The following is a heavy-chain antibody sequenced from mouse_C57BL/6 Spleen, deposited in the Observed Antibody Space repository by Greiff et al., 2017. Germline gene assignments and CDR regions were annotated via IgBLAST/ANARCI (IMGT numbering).Heavy chain of an antibody. J-gene: IGHJ2*01. V-gene: IGHV1-55*01. Sequence: VQLQQPGAELVKPGASVKMSCKASGYTFTSYWITWVKQRPGQGLEWIGDIYPGSGSTNYNEKFKSKATLTVDTSSSTAYMQLSSLTSEDSAVYYCAGGTTVVEGYYFDYWGQGTTLTVSS. CDR1: GYTFTSYW. CDR2: IYPGSGST. CDR3: AGGTTVVEGYYFDY. D-gene: IGHD1-1*01.